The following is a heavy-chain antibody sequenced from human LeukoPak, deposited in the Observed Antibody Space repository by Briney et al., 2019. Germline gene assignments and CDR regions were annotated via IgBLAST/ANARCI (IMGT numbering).Heavy chain of an antibody. CDR1: GYTLTELS. CDR2: FDPEDGET. D-gene: IGHD3-22*01. J-gene: IGHJ4*02. Sequence: ASVKVSCKVSGYTLTELSMHWVRQAPGKGLEWMGGFDPEDGETIYAQKFQGRVTMTEDTSTDTAYMGLSSMRSEDTAVYYCASYDSSGYYKFDYWGQGTLVTVSS. CDR3: ASYDSSGYYKFDY. V-gene: IGHV1-24*01.